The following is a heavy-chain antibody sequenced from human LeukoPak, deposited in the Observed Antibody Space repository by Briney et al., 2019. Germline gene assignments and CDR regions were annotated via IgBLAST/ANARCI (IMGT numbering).Heavy chain of an antibody. D-gene: IGHD2/OR15-2a*01. CDR2: ISYSGTT. Sequence: SETLSLTCTVSDGSIASSFYYWGWIRQPPGKGLQWIRTISYSGTTDYNPSLKNRVTVSIDTSKDHFSLKLTSVTAADSAVYYCARQRLLGDYFDSWGQGALVTVFS. V-gene: IGHV4-39*01. CDR1: DGSIASSFYY. J-gene: IGHJ4*02. CDR3: ARQRLLGDYFDS.